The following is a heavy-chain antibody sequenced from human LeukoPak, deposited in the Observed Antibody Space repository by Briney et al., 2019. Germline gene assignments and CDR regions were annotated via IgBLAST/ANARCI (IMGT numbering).Heavy chain of an antibody. CDR2: ISGGGGST. CDR3: AKAPLLTTVTHFDY. D-gene: IGHD4-17*01. J-gene: IGHJ4*02. Sequence: GGSLRLSCAASGFTFSSYWMNWVRQAPGKGLEWVSGISGGGGSTYYADSVKGRFTISRDNSKNTLYLQMNSLRAEDTAVYYCAKAPLLTTVTHFDYWGQGTLVTVSS. V-gene: IGHV3-23*01. CDR1: GFTFSSYW.